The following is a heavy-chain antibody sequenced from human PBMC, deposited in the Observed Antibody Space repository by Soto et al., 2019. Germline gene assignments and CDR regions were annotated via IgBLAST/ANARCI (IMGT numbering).Heavy chain of an antibody. D-gene: IGHD2-2*01. CDR3: ARGGVLPGARFHC. Sequence: PGGSLILSCAASGFPFSDYWMSWVRQAPGRGLEWVANVKQDGSEKHYVDSVKGRFTISRDNAKNSLYLQMNSLRAEDTAVYFCARGGVLPGARFHCWGQGAQVTVSS. CDR1: GFPFSDYW. J-gene: IGHJ4*02. CDR2: VKQDGSEK. V-gene: IGHV3-7*01.